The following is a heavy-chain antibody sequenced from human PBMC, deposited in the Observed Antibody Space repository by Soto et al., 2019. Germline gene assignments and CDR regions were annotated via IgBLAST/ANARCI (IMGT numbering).Heavy chain of an antibody. J-gene: IGHJ6*02. CDR1: GFTFSSYA. CDR2: ISYDGSNK. CDR3: ARENGSGYIGRLRGYYYYGMDV. Sequence: QVQLVESGGGVVQPGRSLRLSCAASGFTFSSYAMHWVRQAPGKGLEWVAVISYDGSNKYYADSVKGRFTISRDNSKNXPYSQXXSLRAEDTAVYYCARENGSGYIGRLRGYYYYGMDVWGQGTTVTVSS. V-gene: IGHV3-30-3*01. D-gene: IGHD3-22*01.